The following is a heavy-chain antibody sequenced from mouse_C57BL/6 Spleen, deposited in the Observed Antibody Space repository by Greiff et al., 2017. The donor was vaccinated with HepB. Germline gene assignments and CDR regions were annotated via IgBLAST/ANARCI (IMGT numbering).Heavy chain of an antibody. CDR2: IYPRDGST. Sequence: VQLQQSDAELVKPGASVKISCKVSGYTFTDHTIHWMKQRPEQGLEWIGYIYPRDGSTKYNEKFKGKATLTADKSSSTAYMQLNSLTSEDSAVYFCARPPYYYGSREDWYFDGWGTGTTDTVSS. CDR3: ARPPYYYGSREDWYFDG. J-gene: IGHJ1*03. CDR1: GYTFTDHT. V-gene: IGHV1-78*01. D-gene: IGHD1-1*01.